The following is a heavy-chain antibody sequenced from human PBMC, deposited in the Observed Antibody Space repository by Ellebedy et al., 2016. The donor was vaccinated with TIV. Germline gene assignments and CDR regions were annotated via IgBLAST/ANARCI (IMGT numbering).Heavy chain of an antibody. CDR3: ASGMVVSMTGTSDY. CDR1: GITFSRCW. Sequence: GGSLRLSXAASGITFSRCWMHWVRQVPGKGLVWVSRIDNDGTRTDYADSVKGRFTISRDNAKSTLYLQMNSLRAEDSALYYCASGMVVSMTGTSDYWGQGTLVTVSS. CDR2: IDNDGTRT. D-gene: IGHD2-8*02. J-gene: IGHJ4*02. V-gene: IGHV3-74*01.